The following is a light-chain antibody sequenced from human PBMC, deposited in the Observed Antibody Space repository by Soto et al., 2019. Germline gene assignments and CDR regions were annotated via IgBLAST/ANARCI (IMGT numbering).Light chain of an antibody. CDR2: SAS. V-gene: IGKV1-27*01. J-gene: IGKJ2*01. CDR1: QDIIYY. Sequence: DIRMTQSPSSLSEFVGDTVTITCRASQDIIYYLAWYQQKPGKIPKLLIHSASTLQTGVQSRFSGTGSGTVFTLTINNLQPEDVATYYCQQYKSAPNTFGQGSRLEIK. CDR3: QQYKSAPNT.